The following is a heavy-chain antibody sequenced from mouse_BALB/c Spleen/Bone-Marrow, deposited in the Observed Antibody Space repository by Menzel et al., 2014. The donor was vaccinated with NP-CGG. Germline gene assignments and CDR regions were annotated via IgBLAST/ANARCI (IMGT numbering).Heavy chain of an antibody. V-gene: IGHV1-9*01. D-gene: IGHD1-1*02. CDR3: AKGGHVMDY. J-gene: IGHJ4*01. Sequence: QVQLQQSGAELMKPGASVMISCKATGYTFXDYWIEWVKQRPGHGLEWIGEILPGGGSTNYNENFKGKATFTADTSSNTAYMQLSSLTSEDSAVYYCAKGGHVMDYWGQGTSVTVSS. CDR1: GYTFXDYW. CDR2: ILPGGGST.